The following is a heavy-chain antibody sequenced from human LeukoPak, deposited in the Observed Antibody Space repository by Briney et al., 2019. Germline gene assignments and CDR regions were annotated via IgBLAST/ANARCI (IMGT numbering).Heavy chain of an antibody. CDR2: INWNGGST. Sequence: GGSLRLSCAASGFTFSSYAMSWVRQAPGKGLEWVSGINWNGGSTGYADSVKGRFTISRDNARNSLYLQMNSLRVEDTAVYYCARARFETTVTALIRKKNYYYYYMDVWGKGTTVTVSS. CDR3: ARARFETTVTALIRKKNYYYYYMDV. CDR1: GFTFSSYA. V-gene: IGHV3-20*04. J-gene: IGHJ6*03. D-gene: IGHD4-17*01.